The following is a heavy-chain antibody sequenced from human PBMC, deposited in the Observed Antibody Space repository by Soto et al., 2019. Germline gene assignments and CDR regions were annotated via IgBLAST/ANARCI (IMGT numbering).Heavy chain of an antibody. J-gene: IGHJ6*02. CDR1: GGSISSSSYY. CDR3: STQGFGILHGLVDV. D-gene: IGHD3-10*01. Sequence: PSETLSLTCTVSGGSISSSSYYWGWIRQPPGKGLEWIGYISNSGFISYNPSLKSRLIISVDTSQNQVSLKLASVTAADTAVYYCSTQGFGILHGLVDVWGQGTTVTVSS. CDR2: ISNSGFI. V-gene: IGHV4-61*05.